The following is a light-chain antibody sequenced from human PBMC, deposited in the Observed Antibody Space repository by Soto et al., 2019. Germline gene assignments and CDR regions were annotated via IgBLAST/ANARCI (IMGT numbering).Light chain of an antibody. J-gene: IGLJ2*01. CDR1: SSNIGSNG. Sequence: QSVLTQPPSASGTPGQRVTISCSGSSSNIGSNGVNWYRQLPGTAPKLLIYSNNQRPSGVPDRFSGSKSGTSASLAISGLQSEDEGDYYFAAWDHSLNVVFGGGTKLTVL. CDR3: AAWDHSLNVV. CDR2: SNN. V-gene: IGLV1-44*01.